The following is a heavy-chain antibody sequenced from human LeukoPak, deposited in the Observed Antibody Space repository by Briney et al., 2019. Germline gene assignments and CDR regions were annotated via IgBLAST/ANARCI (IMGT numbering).Heavy chain of an antibody. CDR2: IYSGGGT. D-gene: IGHD1-26*01. J-gene: IGHJ4*02. CDR1: GLTVSSNY. V-gene: IGHV3-53*01. CDR3: ASGSGSYYEYYFDY. Sequence: GGSLRLSCAASGLTVSSNYMSWVRQAPGKGLEWVSVIYSGGGTYYADSVKGRFTISRDNSKNTLYLQMNSLRAEDTAVYYCASGSGSYYEYYFDYWGQGTLVTVSS.